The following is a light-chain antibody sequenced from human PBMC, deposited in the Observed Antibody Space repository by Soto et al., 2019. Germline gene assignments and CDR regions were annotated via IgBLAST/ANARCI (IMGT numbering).Light chain of an antibody. V-gene: IGKV1-6*01. CDR1: QGIRND. J-gene: IGKJ3*01. Sequence: AIQMTQSASSLSASVGDRVTITCRASQGIRNDLDWFQQKPGKAPKLLIYAASNLQSGVPARFSGSGSGTDFTLTISSLQPEDFATYYCLQKYFYPFTVGPGTKVDIK. CDR2: AAS. CDR3: LQKYFYPFT.